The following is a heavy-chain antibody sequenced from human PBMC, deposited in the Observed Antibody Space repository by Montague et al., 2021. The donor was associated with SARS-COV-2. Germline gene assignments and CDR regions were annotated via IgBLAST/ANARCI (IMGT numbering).Heavy chain of an antibody. V-gene: IGHV4-38-2*02. Sequence: SETLSLTCTVSGFSISSGDYCCCLRHPPGRGLVWMGSIYHSGTTYYNPPLQSRLTMSIDTTTHQFSLRLTSVTAADTAVFFCVGVRAGGLRNVFGIWGQGTPVTVSS. CDR1: GFSISSGDY. J-gene: IGHJ3*02. CDR2: IYHSGTT. CDR3: VGVRAGGLRNVFGI.